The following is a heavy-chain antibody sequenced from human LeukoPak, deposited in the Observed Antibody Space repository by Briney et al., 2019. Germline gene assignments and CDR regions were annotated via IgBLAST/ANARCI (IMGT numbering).Heavy chain of an antibody. V-gene: IGHV3-11*01. CDR1: GFAFSEYY. D-gene: IGHD6-19*01. CDR2: ISSSGSTI. J-gene: IGHJ4*02. CDR3: ARDLYPYSSGWSAIDY. Sequence: PGGSLRLSCAASGFAFSEYYMTWIRQAPGKGLEWVSYISSSGSTIYYADSVKGRFTISRDNAKNSLYLQMNSLRAEDTAVYYCARDLYPYSSGWSAIDYWGQGTLATVSS.